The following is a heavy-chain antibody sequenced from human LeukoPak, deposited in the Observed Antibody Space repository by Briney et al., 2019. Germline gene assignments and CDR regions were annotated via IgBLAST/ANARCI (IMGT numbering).Heavy chain of an antibody. D-gene: IGHD3/OR15-3a*01. CDR2: INHSGST. Sequence: SETLSLTCAVYGGSFSGYYWSWIRQPPGKGLEWIGEINHSGSTNYNPSLKSRVTISVDRSKNQFSLKLSSVTAADTAVYYCARDVGLGLPVFDYWGQGTLVTVSS. V-gene: IGHV4-34*01. J-gene: IGHJ4*02. CDR3: ARDVGLGLPVFDY. CDR1: GGSFSGYY.